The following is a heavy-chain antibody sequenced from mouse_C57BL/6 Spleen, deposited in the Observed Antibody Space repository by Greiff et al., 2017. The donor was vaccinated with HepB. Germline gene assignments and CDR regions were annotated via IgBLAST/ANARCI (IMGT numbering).Heavy chain of an antibody. CDR1: EYEFPSHD. J-gene: IGHJ3*01. V-gene: IGHV5-2*01. D-gene: IGHD2-1*01. Sequence: DVKLQESGGGLVQPGESLKLSCESNEYEFPSHDMSWVRKTPEKRLELVAAINSDGGSTYYPDTMERRFIISRDNTKKTLYLQMSSLRSEDTALYYCARQGDYGNPFAYWGQGTLVTVSA. CDR3: ARQGDYGNPFAY. CDR2: INSDGGST.